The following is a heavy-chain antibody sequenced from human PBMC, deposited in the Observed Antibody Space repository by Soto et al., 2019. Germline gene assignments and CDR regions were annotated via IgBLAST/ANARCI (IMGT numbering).Heavy chain of an antibody. D-gene: IGHD6-19*01. J-gene: IGHJ4*02. CDR2: IKQDGSAQ. Sequence: GGSLRLSCAASGFTFSTSWMTWVRQAPGKGLEWVANIKQDGSAQYYVDSLKGRFSVSRDNAKNSLYLQMDSLRADDTAMYFCVRRAFKSGWYPEYFAYWGQGALVTVSS. CDR1: GFTFSTSW. CDR3: VRRAFKSGWYPEYFAY. V-gene: IGHV3-7*01.